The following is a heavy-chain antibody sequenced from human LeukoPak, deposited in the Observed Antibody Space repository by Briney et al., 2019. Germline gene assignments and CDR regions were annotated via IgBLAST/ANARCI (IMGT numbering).Heavy chain of an antibody. CDR1: GGSISSYH. V-gene: IGHV4-59*01. D-gene: IGHD3-22*01. J-gene: IGHJ4*02. CDR2: IYYSGST. CDR3: ARGGINYYDSSGYYFD. Sequence: SETLSLTCTVSGGSISSYHWTWIRQSPGKGLEWIGYIYYSGSTNYNPSLKSRVTISVDTSKNQFSLKLSSVTAADTAVYYCARGGINYYDSSGYYFDWGQGTLVTVSS.